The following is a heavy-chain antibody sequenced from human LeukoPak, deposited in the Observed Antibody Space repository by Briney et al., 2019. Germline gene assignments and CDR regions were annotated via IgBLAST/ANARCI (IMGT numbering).Heavy chain of an antibody. V-gene: IGHV1-69*13. J-gene: IGHJ6*02. CDR2: IIPIFGTA. Sequence: SVKGSCKASGGTFSSYAISWVRQAPGQGLEWMGGIIPIFGTANYAQKFQGRVTITADESTSTAYMELSSLRSEDTAVYYCASSVVVVVAALTPYYYYGMDVWGQGTTVTVSS. CDR3: ASSVVVVVAALTPYYYYGMDV. D-gene: IGHD2-15*01. CDR1: GGTFSSYA.